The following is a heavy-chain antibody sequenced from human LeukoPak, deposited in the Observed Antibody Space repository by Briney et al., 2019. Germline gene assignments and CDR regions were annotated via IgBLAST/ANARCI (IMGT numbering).Heavy chain of an antibody. Sequence: ASVKVSCKASGYTFTSYGISWVRQAPGQGLEWMGWICAYNGNTNYAQKLQGRVTMTTDTSTSTAYMELRSLRSDDTAVYYCARGRIMITFGGVIAPCAFDIWGQGTMVTVSS. J-gene: IGHJ3*02. CDR2: ICAYNGNT. CDR3: ARGRIMITFGGVIAPCAFDI. CDR1: GYTFTSYG. D-gene: IGHD3-16*02. V-gene: IGHV1-18*01.